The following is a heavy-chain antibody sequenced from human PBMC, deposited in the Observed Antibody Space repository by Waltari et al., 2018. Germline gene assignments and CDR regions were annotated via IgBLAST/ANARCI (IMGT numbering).Heavy chain of an antibody. D-gene: IGHD1-26*01. V-gene: IGHV4-59*01. CDR3: ARVRVYSGSYYVFDY. Sequence: QVQLQESGPGLVKPSETLSLTCTVSGGSISSYYWSWIRQPPGKGLEWIGYIYYSGITNYKPALKSRVTISVDTSKNQFSLKLGSVTAADTAVYYCARVRVYSGSYYVFDYWGQGTLVTVSS. CDR1: GGSISSYY. J-gene: IGHJ4*02. CDR2: IYYSGIT.